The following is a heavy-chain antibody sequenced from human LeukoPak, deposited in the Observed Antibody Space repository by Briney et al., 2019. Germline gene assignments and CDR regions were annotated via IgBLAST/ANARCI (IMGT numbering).Heavy chain of an antibody. CDR1: GYTFTSYY. V-gene: IGHV1-46*01. CDR3: ARKAVTTADY. CDR2: INPGGGNT. D-gene: IGHD4-17*01. Sequence: ASVKVSCTASGYTFTSYYMHWVRQAPGQGLEWLGIINPGGGNTNYAQKFQGRITMTRDTSTSTVYMELSSLRSEDTAVYYCARKAVTTADYWGQGTLVTVSS. J-gene: IGHJ4*02.